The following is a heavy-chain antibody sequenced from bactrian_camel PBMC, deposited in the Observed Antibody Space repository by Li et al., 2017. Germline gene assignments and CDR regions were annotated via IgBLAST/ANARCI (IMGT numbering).Heavy chain of an antibody. V-gene: IGHV3S54*01. CDR2: LYTRDGRK. D-gene: IGHD2*01. Sequence: VQLVESGGGSVQAGGSLRLSCAAPRRTASFACMGWFRLAPGKEREGVATLYTRDGRKYYSDSVKGRFTISRDNATNTLYLTMNSLEPDDTAMYYCAASTYYGCATLGALAFSFWGQGTQVTVS. CDR3: AASTYYGCATLGALAFSF. CDR1: RRTASFAC. J-gene: IGHJ4*01.